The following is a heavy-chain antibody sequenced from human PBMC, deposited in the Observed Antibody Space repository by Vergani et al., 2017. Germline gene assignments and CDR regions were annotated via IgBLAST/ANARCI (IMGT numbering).Heavy chain of an antibody. CDR2: IYTSGST. CDR3: ARDRTMWSGGSCYSRCPYDYYGMDV. D-gene: IGHD2-15*01. CDR1: GGSISSGSYY. J-gene: IGHJ6*02. Sequence: QVQLQESCPGLVKPSQTLSLTCTVSGGSISSGSYYWSWIRQPAGKGLEWIGRIYTSGSTNYNPSLKSRVTIAVDTSKNQFSLKLSSVTAADTAVYYCARDRTMWSGGSCYSRCPYDYYGMDVWGQGTTVTVSS. V-gene: IGHV4-61*02.